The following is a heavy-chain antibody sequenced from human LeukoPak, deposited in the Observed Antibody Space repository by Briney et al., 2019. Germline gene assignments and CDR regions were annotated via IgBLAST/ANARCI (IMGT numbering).Heavy chain of an antibody. J-gene: IGHJ6*03. V-gene: IGHV1-2*02. D-gene: IGHD2-2*01. CDR1: GYTFTSYD. Sequence: ASVKVSCKASGYTFTSYDINWVRQAPGQGLEWMGWINPNSGGTNYAQKLQGRVTMTRDTSISTAYMELSRLRSDDTAVYYCAREGPTGAAMLDYYYMDVWGKGTTVTVSS. CDR2: INPNSGGT. CDR3: AREGPTGAAMLDYYYMDV.